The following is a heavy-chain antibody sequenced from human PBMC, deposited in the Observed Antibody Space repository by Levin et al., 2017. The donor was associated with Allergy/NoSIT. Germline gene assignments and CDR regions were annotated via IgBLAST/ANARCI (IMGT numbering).Heavy chain of an antibody. J-gene: IGHJ3*02. D-gene: IGHD2-15*01. CDR1: GYPFISYA. CDR2: ISPYNGNT. CDR3: ARVSVYCSGGTCYSDTPDSFDI. Sequence: ASVKVSCKASGYPFISYAISWVRQAPGQGLEWMGWISPYNGNTDYAQNPQGRVTLTTETSTNTAYMELRSLRSDDTARYYCARVSVYCSGGTCYSDTPDSFDIWGQGTMVTVSS. V-gene: IGHV1-18*01.